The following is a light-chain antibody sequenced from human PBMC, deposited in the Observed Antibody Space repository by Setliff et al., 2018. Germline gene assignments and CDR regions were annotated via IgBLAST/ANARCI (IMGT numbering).Light chain of an antibody. V-gene: IGLV2-8*01. Sequence: QSALPQPPSASGSPGQSVTISCTGTSSDVGAYNYVSWYQQHPGKAPKVMIYEVSKRPSGVPGRFSASKSGNTASLTVSGLQAEDEADYYCSSYAGSNLYVFGTGTKVTVL. J-gene: IGLJ1*01. CDR3: SSYAGSNLYV. CDR2: EVS. CDR1: SSDVGAYNY.